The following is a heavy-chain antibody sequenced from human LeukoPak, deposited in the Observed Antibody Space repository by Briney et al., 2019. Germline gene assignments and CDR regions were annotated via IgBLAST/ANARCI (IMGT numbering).Heavy chain of an antibody. Sequence: ASVNVSCTASGYTFTSYYMHWVRQAPGQGLEWMGIINPSGGSTSYAQKFQGRVTMTRDTSTSTVYMELSSLRSEDTAVYYCARDGPRTEWFRNWFDPWGQGTLVTVSS. CDR3: ARDGPRTEWFRNWFDP. V-gene: IGHV1-46*01. J-gene: IGHJ5*02. CDR2: INPSGGST. D-gene: IGHD3-3*01. CDR1: GYTFTSYY.